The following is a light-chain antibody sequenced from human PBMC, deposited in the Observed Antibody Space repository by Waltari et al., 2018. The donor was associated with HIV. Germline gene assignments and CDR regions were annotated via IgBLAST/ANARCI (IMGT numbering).Light chain of an antibody. V-gene: IGLV3-1*01. Sequence: SYELTQPPSVSVSPGQTATITCSADELGDKYACWYQQKPGQSPILVIYQDTKRPSGIPERFSGSISGNTATLTISGTQAMDEADYYCQAWDSKTAYVFGTGTKVTVL. CDR1: ELGDKY. J-gene: IGLJ1*01. CDR2: QDT. CDR3: QAWDSKTAYV.